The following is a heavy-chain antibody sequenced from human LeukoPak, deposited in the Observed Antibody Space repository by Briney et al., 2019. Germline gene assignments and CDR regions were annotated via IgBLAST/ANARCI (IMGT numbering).Heavy chain of an antibody. CDR2: ISGNGGVT. V-gene: IGHV3-23*01. D-gene: IGHD4-17*01. CDR1: GFTFSSHA. CDR3: ANIVFNGVYNYFQY. J-gene: IGHJ4*02. Sequence: GGSLRLSCAASGFTFSSHAMSWVRQVPGKGLEWVSTISGNGGVTYYADSVKGRFTISRDNSKNTLYLHMSSLRAEETAVYYCANIVFNGVYNYFQYWGQGTLVTVSS.